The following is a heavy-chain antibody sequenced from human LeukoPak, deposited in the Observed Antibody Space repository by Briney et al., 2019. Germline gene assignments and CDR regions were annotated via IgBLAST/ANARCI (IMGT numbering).Heavy chain of an antibody. V-gene: IGHV3-30-3*01. J-gene: IGHJ5*02. CDR3: ARDPSSSSWYTFDP. D-gene: IGHD6-13*01. CDR1: GFTFSSYA. CDR2: ISYDGSNK. Sequence: PGGSLRLSCAASGFTFSSYAMHWVRQAPGKGPEWVAVISYDGSNKYYADSVKGRFTISRDNSKNTLYLQMNSLRAEDTAVYYCARDPSSSSWYTFDPWGQGTLVTVSS.